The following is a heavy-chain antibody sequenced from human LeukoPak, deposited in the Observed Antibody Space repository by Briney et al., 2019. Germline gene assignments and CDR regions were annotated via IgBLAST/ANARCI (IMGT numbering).Heavy chain of an antibody. CDR2: IYYSGST. CDR3: ARSSGSWPFDY. CDR1: GGSISSSNW. J-gene: IGHJ4*02. Sequence: SETLSLTCAVSGGSISSSNWWSWVRQPPGKGLEWIGYIYYSGSTNYNPSLKSRVTISVDTSKNQFSLKLSSVTAADTAVYYCARSSGSWPFDYWGQGTLVTVSS. V-gene: IGHV4-4*02. D-gene: IGHD6-13*01.